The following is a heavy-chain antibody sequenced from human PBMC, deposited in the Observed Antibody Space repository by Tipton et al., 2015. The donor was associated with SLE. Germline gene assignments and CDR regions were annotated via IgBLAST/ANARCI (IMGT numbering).Heavy chain of an antibody. CDR3: AKVIDYSSSSGVYFDY. Sequence: SLRLSCAASGFTFRSYAMSWVRQAPGKGLEWVSAISGSGGSTYYADSVKGRFTISRDNSKNTLYLQMNSLRVEDTAVYYCAKVIDYSSSSGVYFDYWGQGTPVTVSS. V-gene: IGHV3-23*01. J-gene: IGHJ4*02. CDR1: GFTFRSYA. CDR2: ISGSGGST. D-gene: IGHD6-6*01.